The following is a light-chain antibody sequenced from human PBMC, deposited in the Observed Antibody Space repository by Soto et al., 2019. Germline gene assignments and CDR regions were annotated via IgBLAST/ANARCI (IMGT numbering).Light chain of an antibody. Sequence: DIQMTQSPSALAASVVDRVTITCRASQGISNYLAWVQQKPGKVTKRLIYAASSLQSGVPSRFSGIGSGTEFTLTISSLQPVYFATYYGLQHNSYPPWTFGQGTKVEIK. CDR1: QGISNY. CDR2: AAS. J-gene: IGKJ1*01. CDR3: LQHNSYPPWT. V-gene: IGKV1-17*03.